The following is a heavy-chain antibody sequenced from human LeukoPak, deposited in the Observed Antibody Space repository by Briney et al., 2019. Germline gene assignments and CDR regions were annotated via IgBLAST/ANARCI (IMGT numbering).Heavy chain of an antibody. CDR1: GYSISSGYY. V-gene: IGHV4-38-2*02. J-gene: IGHJ4*02. CDR2: IYHSGST. Sequence: SETLSLTCTVSGYSISSGYYWGWIRQPPGKGLEWIGSIYHSGSTYYNPSLKSRVTISVDTSKNQFFLKLSSVTAADTAVYYCARVYDYGDYEDSWGQGTLVTVSS. CDR3: ARVYDYGDYEDS. D-gene: IGHD4-17*01.